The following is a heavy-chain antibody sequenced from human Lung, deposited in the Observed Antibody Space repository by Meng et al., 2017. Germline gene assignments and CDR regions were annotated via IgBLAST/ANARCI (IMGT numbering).Heavy chain of an antibody. CDR3: ARGPTTMAHDFDY. J-gene: IGHJ4*02. Sequence: VQRQQWVERLLKPSEPLSLTCVVSGGSFRDSYWSWIRQPPGKGLEWIGEINHSGSTNYNPSLESRATISVDTSQNNLSLKLSSVTAADSAVYYCARGPTTMAHDFDYWGQGTLVTVSS. D-gene: IGHD4-11*01. CDR2: INHSGST. CDR1: GGSFRDSY. V-gene: IGHV4-34*01.